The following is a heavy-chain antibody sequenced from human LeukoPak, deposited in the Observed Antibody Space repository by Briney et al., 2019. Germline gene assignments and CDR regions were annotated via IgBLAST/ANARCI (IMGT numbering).Heavy chain of an antibody. V-gene: IGHV3-7*01. Sequence: TGGSLRLSCAASGFTFSSYWMSWVRQAPGKGLEWVANIKQDGSEKYYVDSVKGRFTISRDNSKNTLYLQMGSLRAEDMAVYYCVRYCSSTSCHSWGQGTLVTVSS. D-gene: IGHD2-2*01. CDR2: IKQDGSEK. J-gene: IGHJ4*02. CDR1: GFTFSSYW. CDR3: VRYCSSTSCHS.